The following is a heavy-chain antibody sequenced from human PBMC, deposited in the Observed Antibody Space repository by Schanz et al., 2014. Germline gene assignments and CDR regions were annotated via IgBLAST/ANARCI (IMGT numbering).Heavy chain of an antibody. CDR1: GFTFENYA. CDR2: IWSDGTNE. Sequence: VQLVESGGGVVRPGGSLRLSCAASGFTFENYALTWVRQVPGKGLEWVAVIWSDGTNEYYADSVKGRFTISRDNAKRSLFLQMNSLRVEDTAVYFCVSQTGSPNYWGQGTLVTVSS. J-gene: IGHJ4*02. D-gene: IGHD6-13*01. CDR3: VSQTGSPNY. V-gene: IGHV3-33*08.